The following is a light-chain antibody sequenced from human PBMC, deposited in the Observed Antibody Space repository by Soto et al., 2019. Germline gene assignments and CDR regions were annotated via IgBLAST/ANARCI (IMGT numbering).Light chain of an antibody. V-gene: IGLV2-23*01. CDR1: SSDVGSYNL. J-gene: IGLJ2*01. CDR2: EGS. CDR3: CSYAGSSTVV. Sequence: QSALTQPASVSGSPGQSITISCTGTSSDVGSYNLVSWYQQHPGKAPKLMIYEGSKRPSGVSNRFSGSTSGNTASLTISGLRAEDEADYYCCSYAGSSTVVFGGGNKVTVL.